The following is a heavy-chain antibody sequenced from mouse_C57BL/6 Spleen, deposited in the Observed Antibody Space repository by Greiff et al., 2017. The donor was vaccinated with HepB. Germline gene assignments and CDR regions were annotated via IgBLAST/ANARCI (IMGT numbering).Heavy chain of an antibody. J-gene: IGHJ2*01. Sequence: EVQLVESGGGLVKPGGSLKLSCAASGFTFSSYTMSWVRQTPEKRLEWVATISGGGGNTYYPDSVKGRFTISRDNAKNTLYLQMSSLRSEDTALYYCARQPDGYLDYWGQGTTLTVSS. CDR2: ISGGGGNT. V-gene: IGHV5-9*01. D-gene: IGHD2-3*01. CDR1: GFTFSSYT. CDR3: ARQPDGYLDY.